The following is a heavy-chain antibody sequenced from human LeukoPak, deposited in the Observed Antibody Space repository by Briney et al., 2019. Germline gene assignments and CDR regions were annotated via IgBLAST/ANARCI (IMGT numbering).Heavy chain of an antibody. D-gene: IGHD1-1*01. Sequence: PGGYLRLSCAASGLTFDEHAMHRVRKVPGKGLERVSGISWNSCMMGYADSVEGRFSISRHNAKNSLYLQMSSLRTEDTAFYYCARCTTTGRALDFWGQGTLVTVSS. V-gene: IGHV3-9*01. CDR2: ISWNSCMM. CDR1: GLTFDEHA. J-gene: IGHJ4*02. CDR3: ARCTTTGRALDF.